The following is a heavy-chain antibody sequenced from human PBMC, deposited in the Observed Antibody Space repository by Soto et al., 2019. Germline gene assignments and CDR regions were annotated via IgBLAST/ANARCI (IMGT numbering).Heavy chain of an antibody. D-gene: IGHD6-6*01. J-gene: IGHJ4*02. Sequence: TLSLTCTVSGGSISSGDYYWSWIRQPPGKGLEWIGYIYYSGSTYYNPSLKSRVTISVDTSKNQFSLKLSSVTAADTAVYYCARDEGAARPFDYWGQGTLVTVSS. CDR2: IYYSGST. CDR3: ARDEGAARPFDY. V-gene: IGHV4-30-4*01. CDR1: GGSISSGDYY.